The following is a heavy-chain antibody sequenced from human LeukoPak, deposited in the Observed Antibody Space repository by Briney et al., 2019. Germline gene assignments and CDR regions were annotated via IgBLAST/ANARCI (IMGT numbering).Heavy chain of an antibody. CDR1: RFTFSNYG. CDR2: IRFDGSSK. J-gene: IGHJ5*02. Sequence: GGSLRLSCAASRFTFSNYGMHWVRQAPSKGLEWVAFIRFDGSSKYYADSVKGRFTISRDNSKNTLYLQMNSLRADDTAVYYCAKDLMRDRWFGESWGQGTLVTVSS. D-gene: IGHD3-10*01. V-gene: IGHV3-30*02. CDR3: AKDLMRDRWFGES.